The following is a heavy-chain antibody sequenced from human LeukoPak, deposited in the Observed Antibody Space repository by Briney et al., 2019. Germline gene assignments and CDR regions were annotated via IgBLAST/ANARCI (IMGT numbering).Heavy chain of an antibody. CDR2: IYYSGST. CDR1: GGSISSGDYY. J-gene: IGHJ4*02. V-gene: IGHV4-30-4*08. CDR3: ARGGYDRHIDY. Sequence: PAQTLSLTCTVSGGSISSGDYYWSWIRQPPGKGLEWIGYIYYSGSTYCNPSLKSRVTISVDTSKNQFSLKLSTVTAADTAVYYCARGGYDRHIDYWGQGTLVTVSS. D-gene: IGHD5-12*01.